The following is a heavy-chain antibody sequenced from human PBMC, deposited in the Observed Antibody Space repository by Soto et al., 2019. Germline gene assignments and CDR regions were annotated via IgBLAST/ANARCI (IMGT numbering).Heavy chain of an antibody. CDR3: ASPTLGAFDI. CDR2: IYYSGST. Sequence: QLQLQESGPGLVKPSETLSLTCTVSGGSISSTNYYWGWIRQPPRKGLEWIGSIYYSGSTSYNSSLKCRVTIYVDTSKNQFSLRLSSVTAADTAVYYCASPTLGAFDIWGQGTMVTVSS. V-gene: IGHV4-39*01. D-gene: IGHD3-16*01. J-gene: IGHJ3*02. CDR1: GGSISSTNYY.